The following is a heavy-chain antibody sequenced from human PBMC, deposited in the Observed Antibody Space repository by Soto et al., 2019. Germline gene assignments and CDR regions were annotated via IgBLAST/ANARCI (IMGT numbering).Heavy chain of an antibody. D-gene: IGHD5-12*01. Sequence: SVKVSCKASGGTFSSYAISWVRQAPGQGLEWMGGIIPIFGTANYAQKFQGRVTITADKSTSTAYMELSSLRSEDTAVYYCARETGSGYDFRGGMDVWGQGTTVTVSS. CDR3: ARETGSGYDFRGGMDV. V-gene: IGHV1-69*06. CDR2: IIPIFGTA. CDR1: GGTFSSYA. J-gene: IGHJ6*02.